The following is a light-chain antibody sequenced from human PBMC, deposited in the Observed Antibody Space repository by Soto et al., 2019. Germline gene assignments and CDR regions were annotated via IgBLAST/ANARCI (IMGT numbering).Light chain of an antibody. CDR1: SSDVGGYNH. CDR3: SSYAGSSNV. Sequence: QSALTQPASVSGSPGQSITISCTGSSSDVGGYNHVSWYQQHPGKAPKLMIYEVSNRPSEVSNRFSGSKSGNTASLTISGLQAEDEADYYCSSYAGSSNVFGTGTKLTVL. J-gene: IGLJ1*01. CDR2: EVS. V-gene: IGLV2-14*01.